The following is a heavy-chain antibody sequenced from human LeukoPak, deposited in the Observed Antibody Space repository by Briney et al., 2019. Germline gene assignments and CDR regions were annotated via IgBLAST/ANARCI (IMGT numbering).Heavy chain of an antibody. D-gene: IGHD7-27*01. CDR2: ISGSGGTT. Sequence: GGSLRLSCVASGFTFSTYAMNWVRQAPGKGLEWVSAISGSGGTTYYADSVKGRFTISRDNSKNTLYLQMNSLRAEDTAVYYCAKDDVPSNWGALGLYDYWGQGTRVTVSS. CDR3: AKDDVPSNWGALGLYDY. V-gene: IGHV3-23*01. CDR1: GFTFSTYA. J-gene: IGHJ4*02.